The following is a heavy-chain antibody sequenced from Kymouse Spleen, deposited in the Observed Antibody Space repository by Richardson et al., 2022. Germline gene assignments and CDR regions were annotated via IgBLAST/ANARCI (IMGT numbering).Heavy chain of an antibody. D-gene: IGHD3-10*01. CDR3: ARGGVRGALYGMDV. Sequence: EVQLVESGGGLVKPGGSLRLSCAASGFTFSSYSMNWVRQAPGKGLEWVSSISSSSSYIYYADSVKGRFTISRDNAKNSLYLQMNSLRAEDTAVYYCARGGVRGALYGMDVWGQGTTVTVSS. V-gene: IGHV3-21*03. CDR1: GFTFSSYS. J-gene: IGHJ6*02. CDR2: ISSSSSYI.